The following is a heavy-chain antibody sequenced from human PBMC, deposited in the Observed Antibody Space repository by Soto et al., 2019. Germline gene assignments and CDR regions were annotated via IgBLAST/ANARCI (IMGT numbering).Heavy chain of an antibody. CDR1: GFTFSSYA. D-gene: IGHD5-18*01. CDR3: ARVLQLWSYYYYYGMDV. Sequence: GGSLRLSCAASGFTFSSYAMHWVRQAPGKGLEWVAVISYDGSNKYYADSVKGRFTISRDNSKNTLYLQMNGLRAEDTAVYYCARVLQLWSYYYYYGMDVWGQGTTVTVS. CDR2: ISYDGSNK. J-gene: IGHJ6*02. V-gene: IGHV3-30-3*01.